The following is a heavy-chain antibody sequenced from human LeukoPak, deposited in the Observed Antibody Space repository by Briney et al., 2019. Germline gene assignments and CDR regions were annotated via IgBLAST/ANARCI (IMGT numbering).Heavy chain of an antibody. CDR1: GFTFSSYA. D-gene: IGHD2-15*01. CDR2: ISGSGGST. J-gene: IGHJ4*02. V-gene: IGHV3-23*01. Sequence: GGSLRLSCAASGFTFSSYAMSWVRQAPGKGLEWVSAISGSGGSTYYADSVKGRFTISRDNFKNTLYLQMNSLRAEDTAVYYCATTPGDIVVVVAAFDYWGQGTLVTVSS. CDR3: ATTPGDIVVVVAAFDY.